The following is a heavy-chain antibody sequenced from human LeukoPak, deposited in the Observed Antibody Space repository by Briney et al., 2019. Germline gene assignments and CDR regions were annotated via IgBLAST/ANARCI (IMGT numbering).Heavy chain of an antibody. CDR1: GFTFSGYA. D-gene: IGHD4-17*01. V-gene: IGHV3-23*01. J-gene: IGHJ6*03. CDR2: ISGSGGST. CDR3: AKVDYGEPYYYYYYMDV. Sequence: GGSLRLSCVASGFTFSGYAMSWVRQAPGKGLEWVSAISGSGGSTYYADSVKGRFTISRDNSKNTLYLQMNSLRAEDTAVYYCAKVDYGEPYYYYYYMDVWGKGTTVTVSS.